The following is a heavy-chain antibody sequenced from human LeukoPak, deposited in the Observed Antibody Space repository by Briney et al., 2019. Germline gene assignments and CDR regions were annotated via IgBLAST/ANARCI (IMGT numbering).Heavy chain of an antibody. J-gene: IGHJ4*02. CDR1: GFTFSSYV. V-gene: IGHV3-23*01. Sequence: GGSLRLSCAASGFTFSSYVMSWVRQAPGKGLEWVSAIIVGGSTYYADSVKGRFTISRDNSKNTLYLQMNSLRAEDTAVYNCARYYSSSWAIDYWGQGTLVTVSS. D-gene: IGHD6-13*01. CDR2: IIVGGST. CDR3: ARYYSSSWAIDY.